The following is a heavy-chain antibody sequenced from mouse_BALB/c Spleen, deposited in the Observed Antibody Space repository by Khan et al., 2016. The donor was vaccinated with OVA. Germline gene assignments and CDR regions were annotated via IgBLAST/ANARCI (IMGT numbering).Heavy chain of an antibody. V-gene: IGHV1-5*01. Sequence: VQLKQSGTVLARPGASVKMSCKASGYTFTSYWMHWVKQRPGQGLEWIGAIYPGNSDTRYNEKFKGKAKLTAVTSTSTAYMELSSLTNEDSAVYYCTRRNGDVAWFVYWGQGTLVTVSA. CDR1: GYTFTSYW. CDR3: TRRNGDVAWFVY. CDR2: IYPGNSDT. D-gene: IGHD4-1*01. J-gene: IGHJ3*01.